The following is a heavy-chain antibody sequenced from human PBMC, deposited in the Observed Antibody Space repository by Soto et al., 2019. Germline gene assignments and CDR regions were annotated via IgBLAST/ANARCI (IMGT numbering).Heavy chain of an antibody. V-gene: IGHV4-59*01. J-gene: IGHJ5*02. CDR2: IYYSGST. Sequence: SETLSLTCTVSGGSISSYYWSWIRQPPGKGLEWIGYIYYSGSTNYNPSLKSRVTISVDTSKNQFSLKLSSVTAADTAVYYCARGYCSGGSCYETGWFDPWGQGTLVPVSS. CDR3: ARGYCSGGSCYETGWFDP. D-gene: IGHD2-15*01. CDR1: GGSISSYY.